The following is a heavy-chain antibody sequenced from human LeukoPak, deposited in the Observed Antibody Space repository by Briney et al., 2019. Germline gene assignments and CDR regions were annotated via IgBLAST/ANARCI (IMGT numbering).Heavy chain of an antibody. CDR3: ARGPYGGNVNWFDP. CDR2: ISSSSSYI. J-gene: IGHJ5*02. V-gene: IGHV3-11*06. CDR1: GFTFSDYY. D-gene: IGHD4-23*01. Sequence: PGGSLRLSCAASGFTFSDYYMSWIRQAPGKGLEWVSSISSSSSYIYYADSVKGRFTISRDNAKNSLYLQMNSLRAEDTAVYYCARGPYGGNVNWFDPWGQGTLVTVSS.